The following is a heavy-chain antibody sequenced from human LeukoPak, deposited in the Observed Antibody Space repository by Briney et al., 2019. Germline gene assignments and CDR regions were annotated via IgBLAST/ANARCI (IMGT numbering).Heavy chain of an antibody. J-gene: IGHJ6*03. CDR2: ISRSGNT. CDR3: ARCLIVTVAARGYRCYMDV. D-gene: IGHD2-21*02. Sequence: SETLSLICGVYGGSFNGYYWSWIRQPPGKGLEWIGEISRSGNTNYNPSLKSRVTMSVDMSTKQLSLRLSSVTAADTAVYYCARCLIVTVAARGYRCYMDVWGNGTTVAVSS. CDR1: GGSFNGYY. V-gene: IGHV4-34*01.